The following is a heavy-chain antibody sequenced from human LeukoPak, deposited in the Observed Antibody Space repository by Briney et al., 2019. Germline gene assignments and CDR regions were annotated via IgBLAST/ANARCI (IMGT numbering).Heavy chain of an antibody. CDR3: ARRVLRFLEDDAFDI. D-gene: IGHD3-3*01. Sequence: GGSLRLSXAASGFTFSSYAMSWVRQAPGKGLEWVSAISGSGGSTYYADSVKGRFTISRDNSKNTLYLQMNSLRAEDTAVYYCARRVLRFLEDDAFDIWGQGTMVTVSS. CDR1: GFTFSSYA. CDR2: ISGSGGST. V-gene: IGHV3-23*01. J-gene: IGHJ3*02.